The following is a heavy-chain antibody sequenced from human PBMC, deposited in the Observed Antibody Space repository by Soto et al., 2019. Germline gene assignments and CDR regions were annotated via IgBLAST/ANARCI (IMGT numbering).Heavy chain of an antibody. CDR3: AKDRGAYCDY. V-gene: IGHV3-30*18. CDR2: ISYDGSNK. J-gene: IGHJ4*02. Sequence: GGSPRLSCAASGFTFSSYGMHWVRQAPGKGLEWVAVISYDGSNKYYADSVKGRFTISRDNSKNTLYLQMNSLRAEDTAVYYCAKDRGAYCDYWGQGTLVTVSS. CDR1: GFTFSSYG. D-gene: IGHD4-17*01.